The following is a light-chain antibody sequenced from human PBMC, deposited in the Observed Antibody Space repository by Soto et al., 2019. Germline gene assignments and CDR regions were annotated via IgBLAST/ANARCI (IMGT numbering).Light chain of an antibody. J-gene: IGKJ5*01. V-gene: IGKV1-39*01. CDR1: QTISHY. Sequence: DIQLSRAPSSLSAYVGDRVTITCRASQTISHYLQWYQQKPGRAPKALIHAASRLQSGVPSRFSGSGSGPDFTLTLTSLQPEDSATYFCQRSYTPPLTFGQGTRLEIK. CDR2: AAS. CDR3: QRSYTPPLT.